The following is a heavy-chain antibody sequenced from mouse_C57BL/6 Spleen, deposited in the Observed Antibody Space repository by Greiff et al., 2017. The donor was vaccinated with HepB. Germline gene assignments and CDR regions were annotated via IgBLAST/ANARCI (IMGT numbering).Heavy chain of an antibody. Sequence: DVKLVESGGGLVQPGGSLSLSCAASGFTFTDYYMSWVRQPPGKALEWLGFISNKASGYTTEYSASVKVRFTSSRDNSQSILYLQMNALRAEDSATYYCARSHWYFDVWGTGTTVTVSS. CDR3: ARSHWYFDV. CDR1: GFTFTDYY. CDR2: ISNKASGYTT. V-gene: IGHV7-3*01. J-gene: IGHJ1*03.